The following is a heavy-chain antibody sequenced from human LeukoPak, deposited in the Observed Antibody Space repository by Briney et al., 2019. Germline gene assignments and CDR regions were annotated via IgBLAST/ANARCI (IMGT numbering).Heavy chain of an antibody. CDR3: AAGYSSSWYIFDP. J-gene: IGHJ5*02. CDR2: IYYSGST. D-gene: IGHD6-13*01. V-gene: IGHV4-59*01. Sequence: SETLSLTCTVSGGSISSYYWSWLRQPPGKGLEWIGYIYYSGSTNYNPSLKSRVTISVDTSKNQFSLKLSSVTAADTAVYYCAAGYSSSWYIFDPWGQGTLVTVSS. CDR1: GGSISSYY.